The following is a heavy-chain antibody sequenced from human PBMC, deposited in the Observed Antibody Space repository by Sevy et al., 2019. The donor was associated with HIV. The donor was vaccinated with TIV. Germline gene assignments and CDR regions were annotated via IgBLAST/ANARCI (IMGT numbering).Heavy chain of an antibody. V-gene: IGHV3-48*02. CDR2: IISSGGTK. Sequence: GGSLRLSCAASGFTFSGYSMNWVRQAPGKGLEWISYIISSGGTKYYADSVKGRFTISRDNSQNSLKLQMNSLRDEDPAVSSCERVIGYSSSWLNDYWGQGILVTVSS. D-gene: IGHD6-13*01. J-gene: IGHJ4*02. CDR3: ERVIGYSSSWLNDY. CDR1: GFTFSGYS.